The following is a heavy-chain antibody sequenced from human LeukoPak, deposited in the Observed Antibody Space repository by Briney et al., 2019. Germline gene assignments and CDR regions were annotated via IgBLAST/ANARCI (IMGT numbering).Heavy chain of an antibody. Sequence: GGSLRLACAASGFTFSSYAMTWVRQAPWPGLDWVSAFSATDGSAQYAESVEGRFTISRDNSKNTLYLQMNSLGAEDTAVYYCARAKIAAAGTGAFDVWGQGTLVTVSS. V-gene: IGHV3-23*01. CDR3: ARAKIAAAGTGAFDV. D-gene: IGHD6-13*01. CDR2: FSATDGSA. J-gene: IGHJ3*01. CDR1: GFTFSSYA.